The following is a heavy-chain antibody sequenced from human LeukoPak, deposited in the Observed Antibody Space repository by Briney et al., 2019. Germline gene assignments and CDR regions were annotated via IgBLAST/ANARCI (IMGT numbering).Heavy chain of an antibody. CDR1: GFTFDDYA. Sequence: PGGSLRLSCAASGFTFDDYAMHWVRQAPGKGLEWVSGISWNSDSIGYADSVKGRFTISRDNAKNSLYLQMNSLRAEDTALYYCAKDPHSSGWSFDYWGQGTLVTVSS. J-gene: IGHJ4*02. CDR2: ISWNSDSI. D-gene: IGHD6-19*01. CDR3: AKDPHSSGWSFDY. V-gene: IGHV3-9*01.